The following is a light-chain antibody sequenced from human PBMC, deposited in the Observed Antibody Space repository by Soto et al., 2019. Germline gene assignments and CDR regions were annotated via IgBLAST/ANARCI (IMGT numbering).Light chain of an antibody. CDR2: DAS. J-gene: IGKJ1*01. V-gene: IGKV3-20*01. Sequence: EIVLTQSPGTLSVSPGERATLSCRASQSIRNNNLAWYEQKPGQAPRLLIYDASNRATGIPDRFSGSGSGTDFTLTISRLEPEDFAVYYCQQYGDSRMFGQGTKVDIK. CDR1: QSIRNNN. CDR3: QQYGDSRM.